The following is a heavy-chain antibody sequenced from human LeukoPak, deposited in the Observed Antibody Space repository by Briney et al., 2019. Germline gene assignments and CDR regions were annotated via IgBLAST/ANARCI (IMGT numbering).Heavy chain of an antibody. V-gene: IGHV3-20*04. D-gene: IGHD3-3*01. Sequence: GGSLSLSCAASGFTFDDYGMIWVRPAPGNGLKWVSGINWNGGSTGYADSVKGRFTISRDNAKNSLYLQMNSLRAEDTALYYCARAMYYDFWSGYSPFDYWGQGTLVTVSS. CDR2: INWNGGST. CDR3: ARAMYYDFWSGYSPFDY. J-gene: IGHJ4*02. CDR1: GFTFDDYG.